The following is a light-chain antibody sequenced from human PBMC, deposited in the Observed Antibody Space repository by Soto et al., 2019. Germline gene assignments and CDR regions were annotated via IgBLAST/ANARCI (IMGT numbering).Light chain of an antibody. CDR3: SSYTSSTSLDV. CDR2: EVS. CDR1: SSDVGGYNY. V-gene: IGLV2-14*01. Sequence: QSFLTQPASVPGSPGQSITISCTGTSSDVGGYNYVSWYQQHPGKAPKLMIYEVSNRPSGVSIRFSGSKSGNTASLTISGLQAEDEADYYCSSYTSSTSLDVFGTGTKVTVL. J-gene: IGLJ1*01.